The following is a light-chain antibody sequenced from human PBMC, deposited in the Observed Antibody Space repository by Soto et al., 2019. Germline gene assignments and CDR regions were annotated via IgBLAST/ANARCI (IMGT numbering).Light chain of an antibody. CDR2: LQGSGNY. CDR3: ETWDSYTRV. V-gene: IGLV4-60*02. CDR1: SGHSSNI. Sequence: QPVLTQSSSASASLGSSVKLTCTLSSGHSSNIIAWHQQQPGKAPRYLMKLQGSGNYNKGSGVPDRFSGSSSGADRYLTISHHQFEDEADYYCETWDSYTRVFGGGTKLTVL. J-gene: IGLJ3*02.